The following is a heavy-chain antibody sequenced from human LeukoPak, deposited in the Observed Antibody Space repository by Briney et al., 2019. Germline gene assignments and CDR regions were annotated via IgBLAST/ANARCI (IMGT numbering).Heavy chain of an antibody. Sequence: GGSLRLSCAASGFTFSSYAMSWVRQAPGKWLEWVSAISGSGGSTYYADSVKGRFTISRDNSKNTLYLQMNSLRAEDTAVYYCATSDYGDYYFDYWGQGTLVTVSS. CDR3: ATSDYGDYYFDY. J-gene: IGHJ4*02. D-gene: IGHD4-17*01. V-gene: IGHV3-23*01. CDR2: ISGSGGST. CDR1: GFTFSSYA.